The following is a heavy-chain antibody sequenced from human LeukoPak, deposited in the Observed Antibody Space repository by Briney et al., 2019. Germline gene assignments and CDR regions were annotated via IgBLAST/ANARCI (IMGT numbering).Heavy chain of an antibody. CDR1: GFTFSSYS. CDR3: AKDNKIVGATTNYYYMDV. V-gene: IGHV3-21*01. D-gene: IGHD1-26*01. CDR2: ISSSSSYI. J-gene: IGHJ6*03. Sequence: GGSLRLSCAASGFTFSSYSMNWVRQAPGKGLEWVSSISSSSSYIYYADSVKGRFTISRDNSKNTLYLQMNSLRAEDTAVYYCAKDNKIVGATTNYYYMDVWGKGTTVTVSS.